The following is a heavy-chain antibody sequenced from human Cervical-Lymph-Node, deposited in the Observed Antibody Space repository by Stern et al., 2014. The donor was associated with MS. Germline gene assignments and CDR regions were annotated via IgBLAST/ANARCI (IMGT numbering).Heavy chain of an antibody. V-gene: IGHV1-69*01. J-gene: IGHJ6*02. Sequence: QMQLVPSGAEVKKPGSSVKVSCKASGATFSDHAISSVRQAHTQGIEWKGGISPVFGTANYAQKFQGRVTLIAYESTSTAYMELSSLRSDDTAVYYCAIDSDLGNGGYGMDVWGQGTTITVSS. D-gene: IGHD5-12*01. CDR2: ISPVFGTA. CDR3: AIDSDLGNGGYGMDV. CDR1: GATFSDHA.